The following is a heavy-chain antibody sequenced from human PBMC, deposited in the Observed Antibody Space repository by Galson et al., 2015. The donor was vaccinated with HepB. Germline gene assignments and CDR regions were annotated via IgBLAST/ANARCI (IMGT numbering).Heavy chain of an antibody. J-gene: IGHJ2*01. CDR2: INHSGST. CDR3: ARGLGRVVAAAGTSDYWYFDL. Sequence: SETLSLTCAVYGGSFSGYYWSWIRQPPGKGLEWIGEINHSGSTNYNPSLKSRVTISVDTSKNQFSLKLSSVTAADTAVYYCARGLGRVVAAAGTSDYWYFDLWGRGTLVTVSS. CDR1: GGSFSGYY. D-gene: IGHD6-13*01. V-gene: IGHV4-34*01.